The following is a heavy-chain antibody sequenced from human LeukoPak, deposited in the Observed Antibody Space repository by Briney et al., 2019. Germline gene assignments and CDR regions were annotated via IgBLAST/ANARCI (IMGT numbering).Heavy chain of an antibody. CDR2: IYYSGST. J-gene: IGHJ4*02. CDR1: GGSISSSSYY. D-gene: IGHD4-17*01. Sequence: SSETLPLTCTVSGGSISSSSYYWGWIRQPPGKGLEWIGSIYYSGSTYYNSSLKSRVTISVDTSKNQFSLKLSSVTAADTAVYYCARRFYGDYFDYWGQGTLVTVSS. CDR3: ARRFYGDYFDY. V-gene: IGHV4-39*01.